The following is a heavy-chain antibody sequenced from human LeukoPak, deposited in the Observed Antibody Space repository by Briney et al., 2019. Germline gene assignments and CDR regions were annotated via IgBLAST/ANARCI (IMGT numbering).Heavy chain of an antibody. CDR2: ISSDSRTT. Sequence: GGSLRLSCAASGFNFMNYAMHWVRQAPGKGLEWVAVISSDSRTTYYADSVKGRFTVSRDNRKITLYLEMDGLKTEDTAVYFCAREAALRGWTSAHLDYWGQGALVTVSS. D-gene: IGHD6-19*01. CDR3: AREAALRGWTSAHLDY. V-gene: IGHV3-30*04. J-gene: IGHJ4*02. CDR1: GFNFMNYA.